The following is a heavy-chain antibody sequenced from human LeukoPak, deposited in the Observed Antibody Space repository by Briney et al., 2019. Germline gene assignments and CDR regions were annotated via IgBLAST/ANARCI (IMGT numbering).Heavy chain of an antibody. Sequence: SETLSLTCTVSGSSISSSSYYWGWIRQPPGKGLEWIGSIYYSGSTYYNPSLKSRVTISVDTSKNQFSLKLSSVTAADTAVYYCARGGYYGSGNDFRFDPWGQGTLVTVSS. J-gene: IGHJ5*02. V-gene: IGHV4-39*07. D-gene: IGHD3-10*01. CDR3: ARGGYYGSGNDFRFDP. CDR2: IYYSGST. CDR1: GSSISSSSYY.